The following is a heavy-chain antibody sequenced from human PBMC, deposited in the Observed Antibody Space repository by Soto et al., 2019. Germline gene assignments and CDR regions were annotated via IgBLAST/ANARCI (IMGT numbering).Heavy chain of an antibody. Sequence: ESGGGVVQPGRSLRLSCAASGFTFSSYGMHWVRQAPGKGLEWVAVISYDGSNKYYADSVKGRFTISRDNSKNTLYLQMNSLRAEDTAVYYCAKDGEIAAAGFYYYFDYWGQGTLVTVSS. D-gene: IGHD6-13*01. CDR3: AKDGEIAAAGFYYYFDY. CDR1: GFTFSSYG. J-gene: IGHJ4*02. V-gene: IGHV3-30*18. CDR2: ISYDGSNK.